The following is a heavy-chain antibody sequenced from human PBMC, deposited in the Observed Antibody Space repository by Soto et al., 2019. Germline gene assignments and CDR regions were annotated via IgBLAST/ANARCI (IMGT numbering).Heavy chain of an antibody. Sequence: QVQLVQSGAEVKKPGASVKVSCKASGYTFTSYGISWVRQAPGQGLEWMGWISAYNGNTNYAQKLQGRVTMTTDTSTSTAYMELRSLRSDDTAVYYCAREGLGYCSGGSCYPPPDYCGMDVWGQGTTVTVSS. CDR3: AREGLGYCSGGSCYPPPDYCGMDV. V-gene: IGHV1-18*01. CDR2: ISAYNGNT. D-gene: IGHD2-15*01. CDR1: GYTFTSYG. J-gene: IGHJ6*02.